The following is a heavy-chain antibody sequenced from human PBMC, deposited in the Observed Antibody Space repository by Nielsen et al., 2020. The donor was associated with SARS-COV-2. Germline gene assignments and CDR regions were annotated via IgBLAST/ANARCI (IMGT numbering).Heavy chain of an antibody. D-gene: IGHD3-22*01. Sequence: GGSLRLSCKGSGYSFTSYWIGWVRQMPGKGLEWMGIIYPGDSETRYSPSFQGQVTISADKSISTAYLQWSSLKASDTAMYYCARLGDYYDSSGYFDYYYGMDVWGQGTTVTVSS. J-gene: IGHJ6*02. CDR2: IYPGDSET. CDR3: ARLGDYYDSSGYFDYYYGMDV. CDR1: GYSFTSYW. V-gene: IGHV5-51*01.